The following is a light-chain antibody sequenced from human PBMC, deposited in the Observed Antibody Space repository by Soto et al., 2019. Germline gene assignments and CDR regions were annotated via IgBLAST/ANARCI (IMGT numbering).Light chain of an antibody. V-gene: IGLV2-8*01. Sequence: QSALTQPASVSGSPGQSITISCTGTSSDVGAYNYVSWHQQNPGKAPKLMIYEVSNRPSGVPDRFSGSKSGNTASLTVSGFQAEDEADYYCSSYAGSNNYVFGTGTKVT. J-gene: IGLJ1*01. CDR2: EVS. CDR1: SSDVGAYNY. CDR3: SSYAGSNNYV.